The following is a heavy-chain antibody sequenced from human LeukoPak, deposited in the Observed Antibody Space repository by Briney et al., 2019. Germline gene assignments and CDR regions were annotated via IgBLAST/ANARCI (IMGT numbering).Heavy chain of an antibody. Sequence: GGSLRLSCAASGFTFSSYDMHWVRQATGKGLEWVSAIGTAGDTYYPGSVKGRFTISRENAKSSLYLQMNSLRAGDTAVYYCARGVGATTPLDYYYYYGMDVWGQGTTVTVSS. V-gene: IGHV3-13*01. D-gene: IGHD1-26*01. CDR2: IGTAGDT. CDR3: ARGVGATTPLDYYYYYGMDV. J-gene: IGHJ6*02. CDR1: GFTFSSYD.